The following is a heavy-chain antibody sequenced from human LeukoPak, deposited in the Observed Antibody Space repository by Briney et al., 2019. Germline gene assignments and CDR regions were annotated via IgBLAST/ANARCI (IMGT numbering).Heavy chain of an antibody. D-gene: IGHD2-2*01. Sequence: SETLSLTCTVSGGSISSSSYYWGWIRQPPGKGLEWIGSIYYSGSTYYSPSLKSRVTISVDTSKNQFSLKLSSVTAADTAVYYCASQTDIVVVPAAINDYWGQGTLVTVSS. CDR1: GGSISSSSYY. CDR2: IYYSGST. V-gene: IGHV4-39*01. CDR3: ASQTDIVVVPAAINDY. J-gene: IGHJ4*02.